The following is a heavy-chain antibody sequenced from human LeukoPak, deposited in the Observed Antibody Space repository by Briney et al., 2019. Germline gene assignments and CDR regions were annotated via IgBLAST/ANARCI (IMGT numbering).Heavy chain of an antibody. V-gene: IGHV4-59*01. D-gene: IGHD3-16*01. Sequence: SEPLSLTCTVSGGSIRSYYWSWLRQPPGKGLEGIGYIYYSGSTNYNPSLKSRVTISVDTSKNQFSLKLSFVTAADTAVYYCARGGGGYAFDIWGQGTMVTVSS. CDR1: GGSIRSYY. J-gene: IGHJ3*02. CDR3: ARGGGGYAFDI. CDR2: IYYSGST.